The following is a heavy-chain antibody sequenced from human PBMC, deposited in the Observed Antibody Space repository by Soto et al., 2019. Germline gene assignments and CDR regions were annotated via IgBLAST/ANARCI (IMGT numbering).Heavy chain of an antibody. Sequence: EVQLVESGGGLVQPGGSLRLSCAASGFTFSSYDMHWVRQATGKGLEWVSAIGTAGDTYYPGSVKGRFTISRENAKNSLYRQMNSLRAGDTAVYYCARAGYSSLYGMDVGGQGTTVTVSS. CDR2: IGTAGDT. CDR1: GFTFSSYD. CDR3: ARAGYSSLYGMDV. D-gene: IGHD6-13*01. J-gene: IGHJ6*02. V-gene: IGHV3-13*04.